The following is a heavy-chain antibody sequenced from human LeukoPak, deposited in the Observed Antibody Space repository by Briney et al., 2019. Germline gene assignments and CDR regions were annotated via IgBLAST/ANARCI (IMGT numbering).Heavy chain of an antibody. Sequence: MAGGSLRLSCAASGFTFSDYYMSWIRQAPGKGLEWVSYISSSGSTIYYADSVKGRFTISRDNAKNSLYLQMNSLRAEDTAVYYCATAGGFLEWLSTYFFDYWGQGTLVTVSS. CDR3: ATAGGFLEWLSTYFFDY. D-gene: IGHD3-3*01. V-gene: IGHV3-11*04. J-gene: IGHJ4*02. CDR1: GFTFSDYY. CDR2: ISSSGSTI.